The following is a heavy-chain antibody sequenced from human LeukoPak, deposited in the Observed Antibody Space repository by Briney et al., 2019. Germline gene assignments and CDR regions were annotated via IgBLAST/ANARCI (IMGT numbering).Heavy chain of an antibody. Sequence: PGGSLRLSCAASGFTFSSYSMNWVRQAPGKGLEWVSSINSRSNYIYYADSLKGRFTISRDNAKNSLYLQMNSLRAEDTAVYYCARDRGVLMVYGIPTDVWGKGTTVTVSS. CDR2: INSRSNYI. CDR1: GFTFSSYS. V-gene: IGHV3-21*01. J-gene: IGHJ6*01. CDR3: ARDRGVLMVYGIPTDV. D-gene: IGHD2-8*01.